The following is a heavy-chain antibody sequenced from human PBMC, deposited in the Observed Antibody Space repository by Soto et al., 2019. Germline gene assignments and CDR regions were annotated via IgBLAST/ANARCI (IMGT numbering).Heavy chain of an antibody. Sequence: GSLRLSCAASGFTFSSYGMHWVRQAPGKGLEWVAVISYDGSNKYYADSVKGRFTISRDNSKNTLYLQMNSLRAEDTAVYYCANSIAVAGMDVSGQGTTVTVSS. CDR3: ANSIAVAGMDV. CDR2: ISYDGSNK. J-gene: IGHJ6*02. V-gene: IGHV3-30*18. D-gene: IGHD6-19*01. CDR1: GFTFSSYG.